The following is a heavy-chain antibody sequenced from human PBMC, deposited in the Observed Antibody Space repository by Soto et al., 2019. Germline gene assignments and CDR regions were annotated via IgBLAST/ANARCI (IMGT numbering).Heavy chain of an antibody. J-gene: IGHJ3*02. CDR1: GGSISSYY. CDR3: ARLYGLDAFDI. D-gene: IGHD3-16*02. Sequence: SETLSLTCTVSGGSISSYYWSWIRQPPGKGLEWIGYIYYSGSTNYNPSLKSRVTISVDTSKNQFSLKLRSVTAADTAVYYCARLYGLDAFDIWGQGTMVTVSS. V-gene: IGHV4-59*08. CDR2: IYYSGST.